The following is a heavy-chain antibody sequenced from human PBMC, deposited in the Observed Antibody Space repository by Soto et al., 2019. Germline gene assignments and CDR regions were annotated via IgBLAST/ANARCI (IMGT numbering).Heavy chain of an antibody. CDR1: GFTFSSYA. D-gene: IGHD6-6*01. CDR3: AKAEYSSQYYYGMDG. Sequence: GGSLRLSCAASGFTFSSYAMSWVRQAPGKGLEWVSAITGSGSGYNTFYTDSVKGRFSISRDNSENTVYLQMNSLRAEDTAMYFCAKAEYSSQYYYGMDGWGHGTAVTVSS. CDR2: ITGSGSGYNT. J-gene: IGHJ6*02. V-gene: IGHV3-23*01.